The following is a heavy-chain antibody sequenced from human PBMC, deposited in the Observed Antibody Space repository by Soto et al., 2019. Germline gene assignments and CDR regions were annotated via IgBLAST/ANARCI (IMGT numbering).Heavy chain of an antibody. CDR3: AKDFSSSGYYPDY. CDR1: GFTFSSYG. D-gene: IGHD3-22*01. J-gene: IGHJ4*02. CDR2: ISYDGSNK. Sequence: PGGSLRLSCAASGFTFSSYGMHWVRQAPGKGLEWVAVISYDGSNKYYADSVKGRFTISRDNSKNTLYLQMNSLRAEDTAVYYCAKDFSSSGYYPDYWGQGTLVTVSS. V-gene: IGHV3-30*18.